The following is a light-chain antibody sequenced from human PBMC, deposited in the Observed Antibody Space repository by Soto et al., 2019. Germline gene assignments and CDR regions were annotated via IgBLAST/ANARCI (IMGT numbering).Light chain of an antibody. CDR1: QSVSSTY. V-gene: IGKV3-20*01. CDR2: GTS. CDR3: QRYGSSPLIT. Sequence: EIVFTQSPATLSLSPGERATLSCRASQSVSSTYLAWYQQKPGQAPRLLIYGTSSRATGIPDRFSGSGSGTDFTLTISRLEPEDFAVYFCQRYGSSPLITFGQGTRLEIK. J-gene: IGKJ5*01.